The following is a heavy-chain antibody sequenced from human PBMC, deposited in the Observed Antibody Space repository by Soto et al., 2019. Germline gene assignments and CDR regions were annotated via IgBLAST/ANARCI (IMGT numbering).Heavy chain of an antibody. D-gene: IGHD4-17*01. CDR3: ARQPRCAAKVTSVINWFEP. CDR2: IYYSGST. CDR1: GGSISSSSSY. Sequence: QLQLQESGPGLVKPSETLSLTCTVSGGSISSSSSYWGWIRQPPGKGLEWIGYIYYSGSTNYNPSLKGRVTISVDTSKNQFSLKLNSVTDADTAVYYCARQPRCAAKVTSVINWFEPWGQGALVTVSS. J-gene: IGHJ5*02. V-gene: IGHV4-39*01.